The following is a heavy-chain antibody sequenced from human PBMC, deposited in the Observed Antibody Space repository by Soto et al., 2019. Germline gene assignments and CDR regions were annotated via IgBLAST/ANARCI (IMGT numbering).Heavy chain of an antibody. CDR3: ARRSSSPWFDP. Sequence: QVQLVESGGGLVKPGGSLRLSCAASGFSFSDYYMSWIRQAPGKGMEWVSYISSGGSTIYYADSVKGRFTISRDNAKNSLFLQMNSLRAEDTAVYYFARRSSSPWFDPWGQGTLVTVSS. CDR2: ISSGGSTI. CDR1: GFSFSDYY. V-gene: IGHV3-11*01. D-gene: IGHD2-15*01. J-gene: IGHJ5*02.